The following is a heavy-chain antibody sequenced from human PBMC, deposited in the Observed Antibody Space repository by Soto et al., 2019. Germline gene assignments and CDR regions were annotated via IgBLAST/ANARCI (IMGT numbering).Heavy chain of an antibody. CDR2: IKKDESKK. Sequence: EERLVESGGGLVQPGGSLRLSCAASGFTVSSYWMTWVRQAPGKGLEWGANIKKDESKKSYLDSVRGRFTISRDNAKNSLYLQMDSLTAEDTALYYCARDVSPGSSSWYFDAFDLWGQGTMVTVSS. D-gene: IGHD6-13*01. CDR3: ARDVSPGSSSWYFDAFDL. CDR1: GFTVSSYW. V-gene: IGHV3-7*05. J-gene: IGHJ3*01.